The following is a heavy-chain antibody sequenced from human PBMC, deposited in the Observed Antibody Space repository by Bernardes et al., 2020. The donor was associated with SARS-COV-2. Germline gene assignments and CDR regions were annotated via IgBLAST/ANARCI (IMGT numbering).Heavy chain of an antibody. CDR2: IKQDGSEI. D-gene: IGHD4-17*01. J-gene: IGHJ4*02. V-gene: IGHV3-7*01. CDR1: GFTFSAYW. Sequence: GGSLRLSCEVSGFTFSAYWMSWVRQAPGKGLEWVANIKQDGSEINYVDSVRGRFTISRDNTKKSVYLQMNSLRADDTAVYYCARSRDYGDFGGILRGYYFDYWGQGTLVTVSS. CDR3: ARSRDYGDFGGILRGYYFDY.